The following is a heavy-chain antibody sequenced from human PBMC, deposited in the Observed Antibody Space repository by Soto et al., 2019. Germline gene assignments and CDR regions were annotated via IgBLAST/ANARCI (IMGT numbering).Heavy chain of an antibody. CDR3: ARDYYIKRNYYYYGLDV. V-gene: IGHV4-31*03. CDR2: IHYSGST. Sequence: QVQLQESGPGLVKPSQTLSLTCTVSGGSVSSGGYYWSWVRQHPGKGLEWIGYIHYSGSTYYNPSLKSRVTISLDTSKNQFSLRLSSVTAADSAVYYCARDYYIKRNYYYYGLDVWGQGTTVTVTS. J-gene: IGHJ6*02. CDR1: GGSVSSGGYY. D-gene: IGHD4-4*01.